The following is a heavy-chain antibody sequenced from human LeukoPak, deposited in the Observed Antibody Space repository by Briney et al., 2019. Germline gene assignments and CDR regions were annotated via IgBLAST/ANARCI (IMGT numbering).Heavy chain of an antibody. CDR3: ARANGDYDY. CDR1: GYTFTRYD. CDR2: MNPNSGNR. D-gene: IGHD4-17*01. V-gene: IGHV1-8*01. J-gene: IGHJ4*02. Sequence: GASVKVSCKASGYTFTRYDINWVRQATGQGLEWMGWMNPNSGNRGYVQKFQGRVTMTTNPSISTAYMELSSLRSEDTAVYYCARANGDYDYWGQGTLVTVSS.